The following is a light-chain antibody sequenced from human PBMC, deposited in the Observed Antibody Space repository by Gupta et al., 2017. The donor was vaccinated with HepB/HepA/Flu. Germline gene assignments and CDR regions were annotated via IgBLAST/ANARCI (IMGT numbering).Light chain of an antibody. V-gene: IGKV3-11*01. J-gene: IGKJ5*01. Sequence: EIVLTQSPGTLSLSPGERATLSCRASQYVNIYLAWYQQKPGQAPRLLIYDASNRATGIPARFSGSGSGTDFTRTISSLEPEDFAVYDCQQRRSWPITFGQGTRLEIK. CDR2: DAS. CDR1: QYVNIY. CDR3: QQRRSWPIT.